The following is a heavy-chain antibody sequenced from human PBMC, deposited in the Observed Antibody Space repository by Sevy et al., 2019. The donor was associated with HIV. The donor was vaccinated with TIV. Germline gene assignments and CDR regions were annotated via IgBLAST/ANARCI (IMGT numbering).Heavy chain of an antibody. CDR2: IYYTGST. CDR1: GGSISAYY. D-gene: IGHD5-12*01. Sequence: SETLYLTCTVSGGSISAYYWSWIRQPPGKPLEYIGYIYYTGSTNYNPSLKSRVTISVDTSKNQFSLKLNSVTAADTAVYFCASAPPVRSGDDSLNWFDPWGQGTLVTVSS. J-gene: IGHJ5*02. V-gene: IGHV4-59*01. CDR3: ASAPPVRSGDDSLNWFDP.